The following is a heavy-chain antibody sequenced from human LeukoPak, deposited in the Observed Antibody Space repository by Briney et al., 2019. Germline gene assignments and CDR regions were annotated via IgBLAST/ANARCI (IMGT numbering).Heavy chain of an antibody. CDR1: GFTFSDYW. V-gene: IGHV3-74*01. Sequence: PGGSLRLSCAASGFTFSDYWMHWVRQAPGKGLVWVSHIKTDGSTTDYADSVKGRFTISRDNARNTLYLQMDSLRVEDTAVYYCARNPDGDYDYWGQGALVTVSS. J-gene: IGHJ4*02. CDR2: IKTDGSTT. D-gene: IGHD2-8*01. CDR3: ARNPDGDYDY.